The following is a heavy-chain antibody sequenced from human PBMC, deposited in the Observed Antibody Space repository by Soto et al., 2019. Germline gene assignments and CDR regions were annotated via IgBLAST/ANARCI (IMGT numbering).Heavy chain of an antibody. CDR3: ARARLVVEGRFDY. D-gene: IGHD3-22*01. CDR2: ISSSGTYT. V-gene: IGHV3-11*06. J-gene: IGHJ4*02. CDR1: GFSFSDYY. Sequence: GGSLRLSCAASGFSFSDYYMNWIRQAPGKGLEWVSYISSSGTYTNYADYVRGRFTISRDSAKNSLYLQMNGLRVEDTAVYYCARARLVVEGRFDYWGQGTLVTVSS.